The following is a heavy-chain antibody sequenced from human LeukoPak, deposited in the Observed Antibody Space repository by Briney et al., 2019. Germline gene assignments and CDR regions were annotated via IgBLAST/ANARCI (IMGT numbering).Heavy chain of an antibody. CDR3: ARERFLEWKHYYYMDV. V-gene: IGHV1-69*06. J-gene: IGHJ6*03. CDR2: IIPIFGAA. CDR1: GYTFNDYY. Sequence: GASVKVSYKASGYTFNDYYMHWVRQAPGQGLEWMGGIIPIFGAANYAQKLQGRVTITGDKSTSTAYMELSSLRSEDTAVYYCARERFLEWKHYYYMDVWGKGTTVTVSS. D-gene: IGHD3-3*01.